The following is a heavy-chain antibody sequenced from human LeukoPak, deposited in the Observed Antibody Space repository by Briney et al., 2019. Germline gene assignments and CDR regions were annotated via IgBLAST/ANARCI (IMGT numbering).Heavy chain of an antibody. CDR3: ARSNQADDY. Sequence: GGSLRLSCAASGFTVSSNYMSWVRQAPGKGLEWVSVIYSGGSTYYADSVKGRFTISRDNAKNTLYLQMDSLRAEDTGVYYCARSNQADDYWGQGTLVTVSS. CDR2: IYSGGST. J-gene: IGHJ4*02. V-gene: IGHV3-53*01. CDR1: GFTVSSNY. D-gene: IGHD1-14*01.